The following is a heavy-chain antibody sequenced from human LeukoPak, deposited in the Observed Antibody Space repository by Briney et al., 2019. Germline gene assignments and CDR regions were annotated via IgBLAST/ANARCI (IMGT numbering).Heavy chain of an antibody. Sequence: ASVKVSCKASGYTFTRYGIRWVRQAPGRGVEWMGWIRSYNDNTNYPQKIQGRVTMTTDTSTSTAYMELRSLRSDDTAVYYCARVVTIFGVVIMHDAFDIWGQGTMVTVSS. D-gene: IGHD3-3*01. CDR1: GYTFTRYG. CDR3: ARVVTIFGVVIMHDAFDI. V-gene: IGHV1-18*01. CDR2: IRSYNDNT. J-gene: IGHJ3*02.